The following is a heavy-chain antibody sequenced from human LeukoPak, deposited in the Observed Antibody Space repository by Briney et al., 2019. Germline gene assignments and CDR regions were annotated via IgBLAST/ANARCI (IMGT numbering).Heavy chain of an antibody. V-gene: IGHV3-7*05. Sequence: GGSLRLSCAGSGFTFSSYAMSWVRQAPGKGLEWLANIKQDGSEEYYVDSVKGRFTISRDNAKNSLYLQINSLRADDTAIYYCATEYKGYWGKGTLVTVSS. J-gene: IGHJ4*02. CDR1: GFTFSSYA. CDR2: IKQDGSEE. D-gene: IGHD2-15*01. CDR3: ATEYKGY.